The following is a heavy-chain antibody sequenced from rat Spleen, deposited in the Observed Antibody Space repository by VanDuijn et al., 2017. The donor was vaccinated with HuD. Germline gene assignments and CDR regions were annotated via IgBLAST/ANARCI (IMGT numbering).Heavy chain of an antibody. J-gene: IGHJ3*01. D-gene: IGHD4-3*01. CDR2: ITYDGSST. V-gene: IGHV5-29*01. CDR1: GFTFSDYY. Sequence: EVQLVESDGGLVQPGRSLKLSCAASGFTFSDYYMTWVRQAPTKGLEWVATITYDGSSTYYRDAVKGRFTISRDNVKSILYLQMDSMRSEDTAASYCVSPLYRDNYAHVPWFAYWGQGTLVTVSS. CDR3: VSPLYRDNYAHVPWFAY.